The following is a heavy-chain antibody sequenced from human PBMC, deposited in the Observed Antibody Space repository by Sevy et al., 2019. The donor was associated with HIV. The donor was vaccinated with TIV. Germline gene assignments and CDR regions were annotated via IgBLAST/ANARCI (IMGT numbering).Heavy chain of an antibody. CDR1: GYTLTQLS. CDR3: ATGREYYEGNSGYFDY. J-gene: IGHJ4*02. D-gene: IGHD3-3*01. Sequence: ASVKVSCKLSGYTLTQLSMHWVRQAPGKGLEWSGSFDPEDGETIYAQKFQGRFTMTEETSTDTAYMELSSLRSEDTAVYYCATGREYYEGNSGYFDYWGQGTLVTVSS. V-gene: IGHV1-24*01. CDR2: FDPEDGET.